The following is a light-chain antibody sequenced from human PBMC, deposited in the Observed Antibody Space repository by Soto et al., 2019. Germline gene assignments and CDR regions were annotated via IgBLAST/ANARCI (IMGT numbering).Light chain of an antibody. V-gene: IGKV1-5*03. CDR3: HQYESSFRT. CDR2: KAS. CDR1: QSVSSW. J-gene: IGKJ1*01. Sequence: EIQMTQLASTLLKSVGDRVTITCRASQSVSSWLAWYQQIPGKAPKLLIYKASILESGVPLRFSGSGSGTEFTLTIDSLQPDDFATQYCHQYESSFRTFGQGPKVAIK.